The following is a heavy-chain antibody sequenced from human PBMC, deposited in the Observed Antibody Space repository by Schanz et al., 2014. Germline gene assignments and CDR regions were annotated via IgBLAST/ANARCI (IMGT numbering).Heavy chain of an antibody. V-gene: IGHV3-7*03. Sequence: EVQLVESGGGLVQPGGSLRLSCAASGFTFSTYWMSWVRQAPGKGLEWVANIKQDESERSYVDSVKGRFTISRDNAKXSLYLQMNSLRAEDTAVYYCAKVREWWPYYFDYWGQGTLVTVSS. J-gene: IGHJ4*02. CDR3: AKVREWWPYYFDY. D-gene: IGHD2-15*01. CDR2: IKQDESER. CDR1: GFTFSTYW.